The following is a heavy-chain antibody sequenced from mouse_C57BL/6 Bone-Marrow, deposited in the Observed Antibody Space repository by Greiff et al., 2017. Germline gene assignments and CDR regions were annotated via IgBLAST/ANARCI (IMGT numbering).Heavy chain of an antibody. D-gene: IGHD3-2*02. CDR3: ARETAQAIAMDY. Sequence: QVQLKQPGAELVMPGASVKLSCKASGYTFTSYWMHWVKQRPGQGLEWIGEIDPSDSYTNYNQKFKGKSTLTVDKSSSTAYMQLSSLTSEDSAVYYCARETAQAIAMDYWGQGTSVTVSS. J-gene: IGHJ4*01. V-gene: IGHV1-69*01. CDR2: IDPSDSYT. CDR1: GYTFTSYW.